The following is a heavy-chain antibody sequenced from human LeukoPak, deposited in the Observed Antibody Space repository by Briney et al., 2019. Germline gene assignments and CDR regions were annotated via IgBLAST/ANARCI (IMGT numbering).Heavy chain of an antibody. CDR3: AKVPDLGYYYYMDV. CDR2: ISGSGGST. J-gene: IGHJ6*03. CDR1: GFTFSSYG. Sequence: PAGGSLRLSCAASGFTFSSYGMSWVRQAPGKGLEWVSAISGSGGSTYYADSVKGRFTISRDNSKNTLYLQMNSLRAEDTAVYYCAKVPDLGYYYYMDVWGKGTTVTISS. V-gene: IGHV3-23*01.